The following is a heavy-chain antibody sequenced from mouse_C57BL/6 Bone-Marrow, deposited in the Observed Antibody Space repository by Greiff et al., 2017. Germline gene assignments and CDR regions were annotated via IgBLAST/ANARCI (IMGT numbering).Heavy chain of an antibody. D-gene: IGHD1-1*01. CDR1: GYTFTSYW. Sequence: VQLQQPGAELVKPGASVKLSCKASGYTFTSYWMQWVKQRPGQGLEWIGEIDPSDSYTNYNQKFKGKATLTVDTSSSTAYMQLSSLTSEDSAVYYCASSRAWFAYWGRGTLVTVSA. V-gene: IGHV1-50*01. CDR3: ASSRAWFAY. CDR2: IDPSDSYT. J-gene: IGHJ3*01.